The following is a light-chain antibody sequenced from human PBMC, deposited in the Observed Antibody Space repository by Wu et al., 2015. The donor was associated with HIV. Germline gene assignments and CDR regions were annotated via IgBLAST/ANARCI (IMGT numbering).Light chain of an antibody. CDR1: QSISSN. J-gene: IGKJ3*01. Sequence: EIVMTQSPATLSVSPGERVTLSCRASQSISSNLAWYQQKPGQAPRLLIYGASTRATGIPARFSGSGSGTEFTLTISSMQSEDFAVYYCQQYNNWPKTFGPGTKVD. V-gene: IGKV3-15*01. CDR2: GAS. CDR3: QQYNNWPKT.